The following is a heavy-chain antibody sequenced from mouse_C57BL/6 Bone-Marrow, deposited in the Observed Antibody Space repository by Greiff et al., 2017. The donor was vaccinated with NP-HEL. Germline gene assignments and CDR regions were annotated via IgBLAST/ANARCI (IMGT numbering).Heavy chain of an antibody. CDR1: GFTFSDYG. J-gene: IGHJ1*03. Sequence: EVQLVESGGGLVKPGGSLKLSCAASGFTFSDYGMHWVRQAPEKGLEWVAYISSGSSTIYYADTVKGRFTIYRANAKTTLFLQMTSLRSEDTAMYYCARGPYYYGSSYGYFDVWGTGTTVTVSS. D-gene: IGHD1-1*01. CDR3: ARGPYYYGSSYGYFDV. V-gene: IGHV5-17*01. CDR2: ISSGSSTI.